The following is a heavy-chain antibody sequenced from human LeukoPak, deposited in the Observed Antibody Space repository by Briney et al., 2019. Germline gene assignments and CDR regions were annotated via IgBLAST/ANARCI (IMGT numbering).Heavy chain of an antibody. Sequence: GGSLRLSCAASGFTFSSYAMHWVRRAPGKGLEWVAVISYDGSNKYYADSVKGRFTISRDNSKNTLYLQMNSLRAKDTAVYYCARGEYYYDSSKWADIWGQGTMDTVSS. D-gene: IGHD3-22*01. CDR2: ISYDGSNK. J-gene: IGHJ3*02. CDR3: ARGEYYYDSSKWADI. CDR1: GFTFSSYA. V-gene: IGHV3-30-3*01.